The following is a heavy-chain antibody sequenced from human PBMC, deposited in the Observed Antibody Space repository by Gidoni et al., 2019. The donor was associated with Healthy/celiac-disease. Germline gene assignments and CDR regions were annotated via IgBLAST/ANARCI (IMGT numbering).Heavy chain of an antibody. Sequence: EVKLGEAGGGWGEPGGSLRRSGSASGFTCSRDAMQWGRQAPGKGLEYVSAISSHGGSTYYADSVKGSFTISRDNSKHTLYLQMSSLSAEDTAVYYCVKAEAYDSSGYYLRNCDAFDICGQGTMVTVSS. CDR1: GFTCSRDA. CDR2: ISSHGGST. J-gene: IGHJ3*02. V-gene: IGHV3-64D*09. D-gene: IGHD3-22*01. CDR3: VKAEAYDSSGYYLRNCDAFDI.